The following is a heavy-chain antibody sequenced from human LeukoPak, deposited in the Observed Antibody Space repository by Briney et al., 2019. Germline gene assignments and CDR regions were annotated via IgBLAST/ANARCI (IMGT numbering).Heavy chain of an antibody. D-gene: IGHD4-17*01. V-gene: IGHV4-61*01. Sequence: PSETLSLTCTVSGGSVSSGSYYWSWIRQPPGKGLEWIGYIYYSGSTKYNPSLKSRVTISVDASKNQFSLKLSSVTAADTAVYYCAREDYAYFDYWGQGTLVTVSS. CDR3: AREDYAYFDY. J-gene: IGHJ4*02. CDR1: GGSVSSGSYY. CDR2: IYYSGST.